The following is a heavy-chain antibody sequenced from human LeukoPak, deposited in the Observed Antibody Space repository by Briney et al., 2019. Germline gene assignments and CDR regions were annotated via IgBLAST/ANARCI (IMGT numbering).Heavy chain of an antibody. J-gene: IGHJ3*02. V-gene: IGHV4-34*01. D-gene: IGHD3-3*01. CDR2: INHSGST. Sequence: TPSETLSLTCAVYGGSFSGYYWSWIRQPPGKGLEWIGEINHSGSTNYNPSLKSRVTISVDTSKNQFSLKLSSVTAADTAVYYCARANGFSGSSVAFDIWGQGTMVTVSS. CDR3: ARANGFSGSSVAFDI. CDR1: GGSFSGYY.